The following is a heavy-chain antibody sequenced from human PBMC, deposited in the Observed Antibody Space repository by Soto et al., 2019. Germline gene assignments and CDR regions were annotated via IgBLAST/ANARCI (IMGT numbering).Heavy chain of an antibody. CDR3: ARSSMVPLDYVDV. CDR2: IYDSGST. CDR1: GDSRKNLY. Sequence: SETVSLTCSVSGDSRKNLYWAWMRHSTGKGLEWIGNIYDSGSTNYSPALKSRVSMSVSTSKKLFSLKMKSVTAADTAVYYCARSSMVPLDYVDVWAHGTVVTVSS. D-gene: IGHD3-10*01. V-gene: IGHV4-59*11. J-gene: IGHJ4*01.